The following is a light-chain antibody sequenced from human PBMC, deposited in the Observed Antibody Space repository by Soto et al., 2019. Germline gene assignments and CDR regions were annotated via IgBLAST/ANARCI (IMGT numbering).Light chain of an antibody. V-gene: IGLV2-18*01. CDR2: EVN. J-gene: IGLJ2*01. Sequence: QSVLTQPPSVSASPGQSVTIPCTATSSDVGAYNRVSWYQQYPGTPPKLMISEVNNRPSGVPDRFSGSKSGNTASLTISGLQAEDEADYYCSLYTSSSTVALGGGTKLTVL. CDR3: SLYTSSSTVA. CDR1: SSDVGAYNR.